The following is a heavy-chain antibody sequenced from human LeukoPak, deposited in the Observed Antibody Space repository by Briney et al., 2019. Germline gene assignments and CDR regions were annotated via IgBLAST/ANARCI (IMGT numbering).Heavy chain of an antibody. Sequence: SLSLTCAASGFSFSSYAWSWVRQPPGKGLEWVAVISNDGSNKYYAASVKGRFTISRDNSKHSLQLQMNVLAAEDPAVYCCASDYYDSSRYPCYFGYWGQGPVVTVS. V-gene: IGHV3-30*04. J-gene: IGHJ4*02. CDR2: ISNDGSNK. CDR3: ASDYYDSSRYPCYFGY. CDR1: GFSFSSYA. D-gene: IGHD3-22*01.